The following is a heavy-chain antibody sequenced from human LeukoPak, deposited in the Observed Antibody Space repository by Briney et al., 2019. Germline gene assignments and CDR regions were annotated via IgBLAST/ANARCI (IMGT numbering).Heavy chain of an antibody. J-gene: IGHJ4*02. CDR3: ARVASSGPPDY. CDR2: INPSGGST. D-gene: IGHD3-22*01. V-gene: IGHV1-46*01. CDR1: GYTFTSYY. Sequence: ASVKVSCKASGYTFTSYYMHWVRQAPGQGLEWMGTINPSGGSTSYAQKFQGRVTMTRDTSTSTVYMELSSLRSEDTAVYYCARVASSGPPDYWGQGTLVTVSS.